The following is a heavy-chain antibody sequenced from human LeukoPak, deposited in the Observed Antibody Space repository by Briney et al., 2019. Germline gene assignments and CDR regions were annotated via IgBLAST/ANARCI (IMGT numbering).Heavy chain of an antibody. V-gene: IGHV1-8*01. D-gene: IGHD2-2*02. Sequence: ASVKVSCKASGYTFTSYDINWVRQATGQGLEWMGWMNPNSGNTGYAQKLQGRVTMTTDTSTSTAYMELRSLRSDDTAVYYCARASRSSTSCYIYDYWGQGTLVTVSS. CDR3: ARASRSSTSCYIYDY. CDR2: MNPNSGNT. J-gene: IGHJ4*02. CDR1: GYTFTSYD.